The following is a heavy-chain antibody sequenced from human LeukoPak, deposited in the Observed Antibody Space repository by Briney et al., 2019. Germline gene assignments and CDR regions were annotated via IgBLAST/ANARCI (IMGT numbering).Heavy chain of an antibody. CDR3: ASPPIVVVTATTDY. V-gene: IGHV3-74*01. J-gene: IGHJ4*02. D-gene: IGHD2-21*02. CDR1: GFTFSSYW. CDR2: INSDGSST. Sequence: PGGSLRLSCAASGFTFSSYWMHWVRQAPGKGLVWVSRINSDGSSTSYADSVKGRFTISRDNAKNTLYLQMNSLRAEDTAVYYCASPPIVVVTATTDYWGQGTLVTVSS.